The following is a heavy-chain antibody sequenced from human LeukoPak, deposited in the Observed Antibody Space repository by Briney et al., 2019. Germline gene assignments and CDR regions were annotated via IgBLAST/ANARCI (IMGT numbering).Heavy chain of an antibody. Sequence: SGTLSLTCTVSGGSISSYYWSWIRQPPGKGLEWIGYIYYSGSTNYNPSLKSRVTISVDTSKNQFSLKLSSVTAADTAVYYCASLGNIGYWGQGTLVTVSS. J-gene: IGHJ4*02. D-gene: IGHD3-16*01. CDR3: ASLGNIGY. CDR2: IYYSGST. V-gene: IGHV4-59*01. CDR1: GGSISSYY.